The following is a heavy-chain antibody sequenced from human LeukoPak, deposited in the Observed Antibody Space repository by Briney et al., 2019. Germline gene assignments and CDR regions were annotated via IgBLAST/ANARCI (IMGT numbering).Heavy chain of an antibody. CDR2: IYPADSDT. CDR3: ASARGGDYYFDY. D-gene: IGHD3-16*01. CDR1: GYSFTSYW. J-gene: IGHJ4*02. Sequence: GESLKISCKVSGYSFTSYWIGWVRQMPGKGLEWMGIIYPADSDTKYSPSFQGHVSISADKSITTAYLQWSSLKASDTAMYYCASARGGDYYFDYWGQGTLVTVSS. V-gene: IGHV5-51*01.